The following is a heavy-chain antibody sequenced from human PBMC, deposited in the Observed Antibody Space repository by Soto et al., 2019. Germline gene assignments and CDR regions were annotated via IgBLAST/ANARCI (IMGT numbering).Heavy chain of an antibody. CDR1: GGTLSSYA. D-gene: IGHD3-3*01. CDR3: ARDPKSGNQKLYFDY. J-gene: IGHJ4*02. V-gene: IGHV1-69*13. CDR2: IIPIFGTA. Sequence: SVKVSCKASGGTLSSYAISWVRQAPGQGLEWMGGIIPIFGTANYAQKFQGRVTITADESTSTAYMELNSLRDEDTAVYYCARDPKSGNQKLYFDYWGQGALVTVSS.